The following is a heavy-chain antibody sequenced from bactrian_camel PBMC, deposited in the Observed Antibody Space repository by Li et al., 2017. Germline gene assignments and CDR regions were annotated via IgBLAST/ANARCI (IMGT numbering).Heavy chain of an antibody. Sequence: QVQLGESGGGSVQAGWSLRLSCAFSEYTYNTNCMAWFRQSPGKQREGVANIYTGGGPPKYADSVKGRFTISLDSAKTTVFLQMDTLKTDDTAMYYCAVDPCFYGMPDQIRRADFTWWGQGTQVTVS. J-gene: IGHJ4*01. CDR3: AVDPCFYGMPDQIRRADFTW. V-gene: IGHV3S1*01. CDR2: IYTGGGPP. D-gene: IGHD3*01. CDR1: EYTYNTNC.